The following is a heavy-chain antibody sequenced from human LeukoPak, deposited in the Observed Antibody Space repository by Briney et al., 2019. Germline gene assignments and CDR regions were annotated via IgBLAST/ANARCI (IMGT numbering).Heavy chain of an antibody. CDR2: IYYSGST. CDR1: GGSISSYY. J-gene: IGHJ3*02. D-gene: IGHD2-21*01. V-gene: IGHV4-59*01. Sequence: PSETLSLTCTVSGGSISSYYWTWIRQPPGKGLEWIGYIYYSGSTNYNPSLKSQITISVDTSKNQFSLRLNSVTAADTAVYYCARGLPGYSGGDDAFDIWGQGTMVTVSS. CDR3: ARGLPGYSGGDDAFDI.